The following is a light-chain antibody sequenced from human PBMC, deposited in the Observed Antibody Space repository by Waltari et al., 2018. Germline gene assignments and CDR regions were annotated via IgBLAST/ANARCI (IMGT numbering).Light chain of an antibody. CDR1: QSVGNNY. J-gene: IGKJ4*01. CDR3: QQYGSSPLT. V-gene: IGKV3-20*01. Sequence: EIVLTQSPGTLSLAPGERATRSCRASQSVGNNYLAWYQQKPGQAPRLLIYGASSRATGIPDRFRGSGSGTDFTLTISRLEPEDFAVYYCQQYGSSPLTFGGGTKVEI. CDR2: GAS.